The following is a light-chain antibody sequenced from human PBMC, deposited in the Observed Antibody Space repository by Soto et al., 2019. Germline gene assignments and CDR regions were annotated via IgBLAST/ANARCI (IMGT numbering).Light chain of an antibody. Sequence: QPVLTQPPSVSGAPGQRVTISCTGRSSNIGAGYDVHWYRQLPGTAPKLLIYDNTNRPSGVPDRFSGSKSGTSVSLAITGLQADDEADYYCQSYDSSLRGLVFGGGTKLTVL. CDR3: QSYDSSLRGLV. V-gene: IGLV1-40*01. CDR2: DNT. CDR1: SSNIGAGYD. J-gene: IGLJ3*02.